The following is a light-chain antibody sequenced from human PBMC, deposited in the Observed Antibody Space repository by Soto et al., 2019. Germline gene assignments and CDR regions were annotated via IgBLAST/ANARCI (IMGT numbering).Light chain of an antibody. V-gene: IGKV1-39*01. CDR3: QQSYSTLIT. CDR1: QSISSY. CDR2: AAS. J-gene: IGKJ5*01. Sequence: IQLTQSPSSLSASVGDRVTITCRASQSISSYLNWYQQKPGKAPKLLIYAASSLQSGVPSRFSGSGSGTDFTLTISSLQPEDFATYYCQQSYSTLITFGQGTLLEI.